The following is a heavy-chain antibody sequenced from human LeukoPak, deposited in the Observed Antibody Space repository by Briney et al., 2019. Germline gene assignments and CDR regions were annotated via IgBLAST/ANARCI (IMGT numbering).Heavy chain of an antibody. D-gene: IGHD2-8*01. Sequence: PGGSLRLSCAASGFTFSSYWMSWVRQAPGKGLEWVANIKQDGSEKYYVDSVKGRFTISRDNAKNSLYLQMNSLRAEDTAVYYCARSSLYAIRDDVHYFDYWGQGTLVTVSS. J-gene: IGHJ4*02. V-gene: IGHV3-7*01. CDR3: ARSSLYAIRDDVHYFDY. CDR2: IKQDGSEK. CDR1: GFTFSSYW.